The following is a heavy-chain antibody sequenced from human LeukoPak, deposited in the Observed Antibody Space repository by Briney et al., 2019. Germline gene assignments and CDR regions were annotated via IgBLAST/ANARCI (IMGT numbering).Heavy chain of an antibody. CDR3: ARNIAVAGRSYWYFDL. Sequence: SETLSLTCTVSGGSISSSSYYWGWIRQPPGKGLEWIGSIYYSGSTYYNPSLKSRVTVSVDTSKNQFSLKLSSVTAADTAVYYCARNIAVAGRSYWYFDLWGRGTLVTVSS. V-gene: IGHV4-39*07. CDR2: IYYSGST. D-gene: IGHD6-19*01. J-gene: IGHJ2*01. CDR1: GGSISSSSYY.